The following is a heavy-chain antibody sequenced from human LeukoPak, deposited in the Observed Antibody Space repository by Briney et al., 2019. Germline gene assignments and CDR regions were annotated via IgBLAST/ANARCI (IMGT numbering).Heavy chain of an antibody. J-gene: IGHJ4*02. CDR1: GGSISSSSYY. CDR3: ARARVLKPLHFDY. CDR2: IYYSGST. D-gene: IGHD4/OR15-4a*01. V-gene: IGHV4-39*07. Sequence: PSETLSLTCSVSGGSISSSSYYWGWIRQPPGKGREWIGSIYYSGSTYYNPSLKSRVTISVDTSKNQFSLKLSSVTAADTAVYYCARARVLKPLHFDYWGQGTLVTVSS.